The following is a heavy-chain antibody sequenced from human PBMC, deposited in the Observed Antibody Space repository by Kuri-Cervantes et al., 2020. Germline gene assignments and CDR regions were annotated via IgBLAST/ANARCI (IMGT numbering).Heavy chain of an antibody. J-gene: IGHJ4*02. CDR1: GFTFSSYS. V-gene: IGHV3-21*01. D-gene: IGHD6-6*01. CDR3: ARPRRRGAARPYYFDY. Sequence: GESLKISCAASGFTFSSYSMNWVRQAPGKGLEWVSSISSSSSYLYYADSVKGRCTISRDNAKNSLYLKMNSLRAEDTSVYYCARPRRRGAARPYYFDYWGQGTLVTVSS. CDR2: ISSSSSYL.